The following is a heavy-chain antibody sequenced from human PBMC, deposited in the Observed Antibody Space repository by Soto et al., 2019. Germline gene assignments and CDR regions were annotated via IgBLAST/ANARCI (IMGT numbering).Heavy chain of an antibody. Sequence: EVQLLESGGGLVQPGGSLRLSCAASGFTFSSYAMSWVRQAPGKGLEWVSAISGSGGSTYYADSVKGRFTISRDNSKNTLYLQMNSLRAEDTAVYYCAKNIVATIWGYYYYMGVWGKGTTVTVSS. D-gene: IGHD5-12*01. CDR1: GFTFSSYA. J-gene: IGHJ6*03. CDR2: ISGSGGST. CDR3: AKNIVATIWGYYYYMGV. V-gene: IGHV3-23*01.